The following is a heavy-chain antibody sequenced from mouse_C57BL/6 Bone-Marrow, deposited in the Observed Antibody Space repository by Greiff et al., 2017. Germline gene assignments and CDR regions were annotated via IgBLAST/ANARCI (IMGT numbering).Heavy chain of an antibody. J-gene: IGHJ3*01. V-gene: IGHV14-3*01. CDR3: ARMPIYFVPTWFAY. D-gene: IGHD6-5*01. CDR1: GFNFKNTY. CDR2: IDPANGNT. Sequence: EVQLQQSVAELARPGASVKLSCTASGFNFKNTYMNWVKQRTEQGLEWIGRIDPANGNTKYAPKFQGKATITADKPSNTSYLQLSSLTSEDTAIYYCARMPIYFVPTWFAYWGPGALVTVS.